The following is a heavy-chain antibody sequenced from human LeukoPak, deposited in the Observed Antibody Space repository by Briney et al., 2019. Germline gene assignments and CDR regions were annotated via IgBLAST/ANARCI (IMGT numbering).Heavy chain of an antibody. J-gene: IGHJ4*02. CDR3: ARPSWGGSGWTGNDY. V-gene: IGHV3-48*04. D-gene: IGHD6-19*01. Sequence: GGSLRLSCAASGFTFSDYSMNWVRQAPGKGLEWISFITSNSITTFYADSVKGRFTISRDNDKNSLFLQMNSLRAEDTAVYYCARPSWGGSGWTGNDYWGQGTLVTVSS. CDR2: ITSNSITT. CDR1: GFTFSDYS.